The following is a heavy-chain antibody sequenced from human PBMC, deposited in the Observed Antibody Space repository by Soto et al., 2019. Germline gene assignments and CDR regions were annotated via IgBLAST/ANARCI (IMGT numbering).Heavy chain of an antibody. CDR2: INPNSGGT. CDR1: GYTFTGYY. Sequence: ASVKVSCKASGYTFTGYYMHWVRQAPGQGLEWMGWINPNSGGTNYAQKFQGWVTMTRDTSISTAYMELSRLRSDDTAVYYCARGDGIVVVPAAIGSGAFDICGQGTMVTVSS. J-gene: IGHJ3*02. CDR3: ARGDGIVVVPAAIGSGAFDI. V-gene: IGHV1-2*04. D-gene: IGHD2-2*02.